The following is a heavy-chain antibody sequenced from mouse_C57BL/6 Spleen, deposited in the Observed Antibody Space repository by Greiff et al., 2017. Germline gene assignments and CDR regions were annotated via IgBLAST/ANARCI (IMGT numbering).Heavy chain of an antibody. V-gene: IGHV1-50*01. CDR1: GYTFTSYW. D-gene: IGHD2-14*01. CDR3: ARKSVRLNAMDY. CDR2: IDPSDSYT. J-gene: IGHJ4*01. Sequence: QVHVKQPGAELVKPGASVKLSCKASGYTFTSYWMQWVKQRPGQGLEWIGEIDPSDSYTNYNQKFKGKATLTVDTSSSTAYMQLSSLTSADAAVYYCARKSVRLNAMDYWGQGTSVTVAS.